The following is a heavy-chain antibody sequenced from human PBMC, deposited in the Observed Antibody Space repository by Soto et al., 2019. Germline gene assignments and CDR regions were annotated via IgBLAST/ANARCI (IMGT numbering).Heavy chain of an antibody. CDR2: IYYSGST. V-gene: IGHV4-59*01. CDR1: GGSFSGYY. J-gene: IGHJ4*02. D-gene: IGHD5-18*01. CDR3: ARGIQLWTITYYFDY. Sequence: SETLSLTCAVYGGSFSGYYWTWIRQPPGTGLEWIGYIYYSGSTNYNPSLKSRVTISVDTSKNQFSLKLSSVTAADTAVYYCARGIQLWTITYYFDYWGQGTLVTVSS.